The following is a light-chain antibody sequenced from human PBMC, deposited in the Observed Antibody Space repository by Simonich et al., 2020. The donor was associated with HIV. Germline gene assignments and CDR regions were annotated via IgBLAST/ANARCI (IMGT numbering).Light chain of an antibody. CDR3: QQYGSSPWT. CDR1: QSVGIN. Sequence: EIVMTQSPVTLSVSPGERATLSCRASQSVGINLAWYQQKPGQAPRLLIHGASSRATGIPDRFSGSGSGTDFTLTISRLGPEDFAVYYCQQYGSSPWTFGQGTKVEIK. V-gene: IGKV3-20*01. J-gene: IGKJ1*01. CDR2: GAS.